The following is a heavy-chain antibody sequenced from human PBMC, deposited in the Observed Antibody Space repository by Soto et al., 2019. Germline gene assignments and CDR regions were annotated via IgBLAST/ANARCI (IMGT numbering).Heavy chain of an antibody. CDR2: INPRNGDT. J-gene: IGHJ4*02. CDR3: ARHRFTSGSDYFDS. Sequence: WASVKVSCKASGYTFTEYNLHWVRQAPGQGPEWMGSINPRNGDTDFAQKFQPRVTMTRDTSITTACMEVFRLTSHDTAVYYCARHRFTSGSDYFDSWGQGTLVTVSS. CDR1: GYTFTEYN. D-gene: IGHD3-16*02. V-gene: IGHV1-2*02.